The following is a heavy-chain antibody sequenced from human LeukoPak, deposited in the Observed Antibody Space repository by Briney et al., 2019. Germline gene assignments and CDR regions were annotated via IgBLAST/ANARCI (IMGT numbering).Heavy chain of an antibody. V-gene: IGHV1-2*02. J-gene: IGHJ3*02. D-gene: IGHD3-22*01. CDR2: INPNSGGT. CDR3: ARDEDASSDNAFDI. CDR1: GYTFTDYY. Sequence: ASVKVSCKASGYTFTDYYMHWVRQAPGQGLEWMGWINPNSGGTNYAQKFQGRVTMTRDTSISTVYMELSRQRSDDTAVYYCARDEDASSDNAFDIWGQGTMVTVSS.